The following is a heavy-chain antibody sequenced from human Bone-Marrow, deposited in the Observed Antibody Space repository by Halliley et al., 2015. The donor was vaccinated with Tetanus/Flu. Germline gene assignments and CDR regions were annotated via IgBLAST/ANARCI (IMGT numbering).Heavy chain of an antibody. V-gene: IGHV4-31*02. Sequence: WIGNSYHSGTTDYNASLKSRVTISVDTSNNQSSLVLNAVTAADTAVYSCARRDGYNYRDAFDIWGQGTMVTVSS. CDR2: SYHSGTT. J-gene: IGHJ3*02. CDR3: ARRDGYNYRDAFDI. D-gene: IGHD5-12*01.